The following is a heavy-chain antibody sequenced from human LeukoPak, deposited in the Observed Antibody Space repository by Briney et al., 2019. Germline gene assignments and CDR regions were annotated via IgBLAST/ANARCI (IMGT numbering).Heavy chain of an antibody. Sequence: QPGGSLRLSCAASGFTFSSFAMRWVRQAPGQGLEWVSVIYFGGTTYYADSVKGRFTISRDNSKNTVYLQMNSLRVEDTAVYYCARGDGVYVYWGQGTLVTVSS. CDR1: GFTFSSFA. D-gene: IGHD5/OR15-5a*01. CDR2: IYFGGTT. CDR3: ARGDGVYVY. V-gene: IGHV3-53*01. J-gene: IGHJ4*02.